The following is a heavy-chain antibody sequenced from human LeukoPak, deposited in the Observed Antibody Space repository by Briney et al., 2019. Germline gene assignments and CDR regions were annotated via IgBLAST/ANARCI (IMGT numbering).Heavy chain of an antibody. Sequence: PSETLSLTCSVSGGSISSLCWSWIRQPPGKGLEWIGYIYYTGSTNYNPSLKSRVTMFADMSKNQFSLRLSSVTAADTAVYYCARHRAYSSSSPFDYWGQGTLVTVSS. D-gene: IGHD6-6*01. CDR1: GGSISSLC. CDR2: IYYTGST. CDR3: ARHRAYSSSSPFDY. V-gene: IGHV4-59*08. J-gene: IGHJ4*02.